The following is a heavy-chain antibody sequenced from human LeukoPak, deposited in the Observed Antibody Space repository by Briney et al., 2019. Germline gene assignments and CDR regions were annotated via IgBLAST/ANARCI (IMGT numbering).Heavy chain of an antibody. J-gene: IGHJ4*02. V-gene: IGHV4-34*01. CDR1: GGSFSGYY. CDR2: INHSGST. CDR3: ASGVAAAGTRAPIDY. D-gene: IGHD6-13*01. Sequence: PSETLSLTCAVYGGSFSGYYWSWIRQPPGKGLEWIGEINHSGSTNYNPSLKSRVTISVDTSKNQFSLKLSSVTAADTAVYYCASGVAAAGTRAPIDYWGQGTLVTVSS.